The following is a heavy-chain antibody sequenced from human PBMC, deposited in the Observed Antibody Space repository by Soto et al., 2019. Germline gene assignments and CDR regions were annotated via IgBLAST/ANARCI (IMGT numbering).Heavy chain of an antibody. CDR1: GFTFDDYA. J-gene: IGHJ4*02. D-gene: IGHD6-19*01. CDR3: AKVVDGSGWYYFDY. CDR2: ISWDGGST. Sequence: GGSLRLSCAASGFTFDDYAMHWVRQAPGKGLEWVSLISWDGGSTYYADSVKGRFTISRDNSKNSLYLQMNSLRAEDTALYYCAKVVDGSGWYYFDYWGQGTLVTVSS. V-gene: IGHV3-43D*03.